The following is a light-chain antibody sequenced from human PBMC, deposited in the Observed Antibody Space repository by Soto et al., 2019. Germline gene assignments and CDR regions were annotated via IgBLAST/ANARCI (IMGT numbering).Light chain of an antibody. J-gene: IGKJ1*01. CDR2: GAS. CDR1: QSVSSS. V-gene: IGKV3-15*01. Sequence: DIVMTQSPATLSVSPGERATLSCGASQSVSSSLAWYQQKPGQAPRLLIYGASTRATGIPARLSGSGSGTEFTLTISSLQSEDFAVYYCQQYNNWPRTFGQGTKVDIK. CDR3: QQYNNWPRT.